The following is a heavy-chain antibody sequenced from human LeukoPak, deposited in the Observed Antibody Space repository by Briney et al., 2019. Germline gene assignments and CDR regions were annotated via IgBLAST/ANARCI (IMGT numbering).Heavy chain of an antibody. J-gene: IGHJ2*01. CDR3: VRGALPGDNWYFDL. Sequence: GGSLRLSCATSGFPFSAYDMHWVRQAPGKGLEWVSAFGSAGDTYYPGAAKGRFTISRDYAKNSLFLQMNSLRAGDTAVYFCVRGALPGDNWYFDLWGRGTLVTVSS. CDR1: GFPFSAYD. CDR2: FGSAGDT. V-gene: IGHV3-13*01.